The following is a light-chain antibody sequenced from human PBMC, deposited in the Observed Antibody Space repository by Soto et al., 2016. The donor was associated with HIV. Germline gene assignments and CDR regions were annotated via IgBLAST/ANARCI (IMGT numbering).Light chain of an antibody. CDR3: QAWDTSTVV. Sequence: SYELTQPPSVSVSPGQTASIPCSGDKLGDKYACWYQHKPGQSPVLVIFQDNRRPSGIPERFSGANSGNTATLTISGTQPMDEADYYCQAWDTSTVVFGRRDQADRP. V-gene: IGLV3-1*01. CDR2: QDN. CDR1: KLGDKY. J-gene: IGLJ2*01.